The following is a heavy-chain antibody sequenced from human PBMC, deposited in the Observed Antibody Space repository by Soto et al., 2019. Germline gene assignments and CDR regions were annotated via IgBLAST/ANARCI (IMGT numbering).Heavy chain of an antibody. D-gene: IGHD3-22*01. Sequence: ASVKVSCKASGYTFSHYAMHCVRQAPGQRLEWMGWINAGNTKTKYSEKFQGRVTFTADDSTSTAYMELSSLRSEDTAVYYCARDYTSSYNYDSTNYGYFDFWGLGTLVTVSS. CDR3: ARDYTSSYNYDSTNYGYFDF. CDR2: INAGNTKT. CDR1: GYTFSHYA. V-gene: IGHV1-3*01. J-gene: IGHJ4*02.